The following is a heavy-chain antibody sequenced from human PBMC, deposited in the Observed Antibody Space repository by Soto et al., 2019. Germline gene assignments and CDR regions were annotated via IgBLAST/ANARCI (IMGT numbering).Heavy chain of an antibody. D-gene: IGHD3-16*01. J-gene: IGHJ4*02. CDR2: ISVSGDST. V-gene: IGHV3-23*01. CDR1: GFTFSSYA. CDR3: AKVFPEGESPLYCDY. Sequence: PGGSLRLSCAASGFTFSSYAMSWVRQAPGKGLEWVSAISVSGDSTYYADSVKGRFTISRDNSKNTLYLQMNSLRAEDTAVYYCAKVFPEGESPLYCDYWGRGTLVIVSS.